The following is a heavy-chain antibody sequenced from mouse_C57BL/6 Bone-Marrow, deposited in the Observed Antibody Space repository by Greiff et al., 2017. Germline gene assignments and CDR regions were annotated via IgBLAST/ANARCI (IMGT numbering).Heavy chain of an antibody. V-gene: IGHV5-4*01. CDR3: ARDHYGNYGY. CDR1: GFTFSSYA. D-gene: IGHD2-1*01. J-gene: IGHJ2*01. CDR2: ISDGGSYT. Sequence: VQLKESGGGLVKPGGSLKLSCAASGFTFSSYAMSWVRQTPEKRLEWVATISDGGSYTYYPDNVKGRFTISRDNAKNNLYLQMSHLKSEDTAMYYCARDHYGNYGYWGQGTTLTVSS.